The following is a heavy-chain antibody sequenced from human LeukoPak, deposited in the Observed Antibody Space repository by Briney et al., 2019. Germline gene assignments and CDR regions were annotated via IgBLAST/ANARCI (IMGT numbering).Heavy chain of an antibody. J-gene: IGHJ3*02. V-gene: IGHV4-34*01. D-gene: IGHD5-18*01. CDR2: INHSGST. CDR1: GGSFSGYY. CDR3: ARERRMIQRGYSYGYRSDAFDI. Sequence: KTSETLSLTCAVYGGSFSGYYWSWIRQPPGKGLEWIGEINHSGSTNYNPSLKSRVTISVDTSKNQFSLKLSSVTAADTAVYYCARERRMIQRGYSYGYRSDAFDIWGQGTMVTVSS.